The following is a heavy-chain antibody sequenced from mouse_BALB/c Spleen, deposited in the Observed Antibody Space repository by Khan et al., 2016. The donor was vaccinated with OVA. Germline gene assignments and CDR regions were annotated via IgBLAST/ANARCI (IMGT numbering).Heavy chain of an antibody. J-gene: IGHJ4*01. Sequence: DLVKPGASVKLSCKASGYTFTSYWINWIKQRPGQGLEWIGRIGPGSGSTHYNEMFKGKATLTVDTSSTTAYIQLSSLSSEDSAVYFSARENYDGNYYYAMDYWGQGTSVTVSS. CDR2: IGPGSGST. CDR3: ARENYDGNYYYAMDY. D-gene: IGHD2-1*01. V-gene: IGHV1S41*01. CDR1: GYTFTSYW.